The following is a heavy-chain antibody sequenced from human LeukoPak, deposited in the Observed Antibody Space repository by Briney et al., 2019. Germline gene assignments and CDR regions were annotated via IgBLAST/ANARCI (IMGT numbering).Heavy chain of an antibody. J-gene: IGHJ5*02. CDR3: ARTPEKGYNWFDP. Sequence: SETLSLTCTVSGGSISSYYWGWIRQPPGKGLEWIGSIYYSGSTYYNPSLKSRVTISVDTSKNQFSLKLSSVTAADTAVYYCARTPEKGYNWFDPWGQGTLVTVSS. CDR2: IYYSGST. V-gene: IGHV4-39*01. CDR1: GGSISSYY. D-gene: IGHD1-14*01.